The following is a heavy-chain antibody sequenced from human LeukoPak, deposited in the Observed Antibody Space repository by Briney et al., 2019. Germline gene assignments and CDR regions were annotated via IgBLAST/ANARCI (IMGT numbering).Heavy chain of an antibody. CDR3: ARGGVRSWYYFDY. V-gene: IGHV1-2*07. J-gene: IGHJ4*02. Sequence: ASVKVSCKASGYTFTGYYMHWVRQAPGRGLEWMGWINPNSGDTNYAHKFQGRVTITRDTSISTAYMELSRLRSDDTAVYYCARGGVRSWYYFDYWGQGTLVSVSS. CDR2: INPNSGDT. CDR1: GYTFTGYY. D-gene: IGHD6-13*01.